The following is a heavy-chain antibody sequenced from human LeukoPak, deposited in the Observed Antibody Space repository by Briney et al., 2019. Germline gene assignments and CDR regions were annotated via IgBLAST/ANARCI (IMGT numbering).Heavy chain of an antibody. CDR1: GGSISSSSYY. CDR2: IYYSGST. D-gene: IGHD2-15*01. CDR3: ARKVVGAGTIFDY. V-gene: IGHV4-39*07. J-gene: IGHJ4*02. Sequence: PSETLSLTCTVSGGSISSSSYYWGWIRQPPGKGLEWIGSIYYSGSTYYNPSLKSRVTISVDTSKNQFSLKLSSVTAADTAVYYCARKVVGAGTIFDYWGQGTLVTVSS.